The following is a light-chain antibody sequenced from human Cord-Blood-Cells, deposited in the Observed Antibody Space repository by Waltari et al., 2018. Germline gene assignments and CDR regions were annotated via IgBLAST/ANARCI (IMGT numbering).Light chain of an antibody. CDR1: SSDVGGYNY. CDR3: CSYAGSYTWV. Sequence: QSALTQPRSVSGSPGQSVTISCTGTSSDVGGYNYVSWYQRHPGKAPKLMIYDVSKLPSGVPDRFSGSKSGNTASLTISGLQAEDEADYYCCSYAGSYTWVFGGGTKLTVL. V-gene: IGLV2-11*01. CDR2: DVS. J-gene: IGLJ3*02.